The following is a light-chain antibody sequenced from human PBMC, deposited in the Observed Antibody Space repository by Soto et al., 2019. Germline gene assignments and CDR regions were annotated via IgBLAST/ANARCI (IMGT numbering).Light chain of an antibody. CDR2: ATS. CDR1: SSDVGNYNL. J-gene: IGLJ3*02. V-gene: IGLV2-23*01. CDR3: TSFASGSTLV. Sequence: QSVLTQPAAVSGSPGQSITISCTGTSSDVGNYNLVSWYQQYPGKAPKLMIYATSKRPSGVSNRFSGSKSGDTASLTISGLQDEDEADYYCTSFASGSTLVFGGGTKLTVL.